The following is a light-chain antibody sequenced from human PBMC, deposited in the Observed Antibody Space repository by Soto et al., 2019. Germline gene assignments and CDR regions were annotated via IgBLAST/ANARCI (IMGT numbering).Light chain of an antibody. CDR3: QQYYSFPLT. J-gene: IGKJ4*01. CDR2: DAS. V-gene: IGKV1-5*01. Sequence: DIQMTQSPSTLSASVGDRVTITCRASQSISSWLAWYQQRPGKAPKLLIYDASSLESGVPSRFSGSGSGTEFTLTISSLQPDDFATYYCQQYYSFPLTFGGGTKVDIK. CDR1: QSISSW.